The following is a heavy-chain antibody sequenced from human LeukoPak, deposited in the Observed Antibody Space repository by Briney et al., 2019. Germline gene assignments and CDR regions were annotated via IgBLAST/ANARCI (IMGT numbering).Heavy chain of an antibody. CDR3: ARRGYGDSYYFDY. Sequence: GGSLRLSCKGSGYSFTSYWIRWVRQMPGNGLEWMGIIYPGASDTRYSPSFQGQVTISADKSISTAYLQWSSLKASDTAMYYCARRGYGDSYYFDYWGQGTLVTVSS. J-gene: IGHJ4*02. CDR1: GYSFTSYW. CDR2: IYPGASDT. D-gene: IGHD4-17*01. V-gene: IGHV5-51*01.